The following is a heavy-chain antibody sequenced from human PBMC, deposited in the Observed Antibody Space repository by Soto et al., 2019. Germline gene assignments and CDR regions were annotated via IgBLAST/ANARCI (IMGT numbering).Heavy chain of an antibody. V-gene: IGHV3-33*01. D-gene: IGHD6-19*01. CDR2: IWYDGSNK. CDR1: GFTFSSYG. J-gene: IGHJ4*02. CDR3: ARDSYSSGWYYFAY. Sequence: QVQLVESGGGVVQPGRSLRLSCAASGFTFSSYGMHWVRQAPGKGLEWVAVIWYDGSNKYYADSVKGRFTISRDNSKNTLYLQMNSLRAEDTAVYYCARDSYSSGWYYFAYWGQGTLVTVSS.